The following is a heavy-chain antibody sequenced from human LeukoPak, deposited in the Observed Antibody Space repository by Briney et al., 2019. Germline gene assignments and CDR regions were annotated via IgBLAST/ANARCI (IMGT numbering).Heavy chain of an antibody. Sequence: GASVKVSCKASDYTFTTYGISWVRQAPGQGLEWIGWINPNTGDTNYAPKFQGRVTMIKDTSTNSAYMELNKLTSDDTAVYYCGRGNKSFDPWGQGTLVTVSS. CDR1: DYTFTTYG. CDR2: INPNTGDT. CDR3: GRGNKSFDP. J-gene: IGHJ5*02. V-gene: IGHV1-18*01.